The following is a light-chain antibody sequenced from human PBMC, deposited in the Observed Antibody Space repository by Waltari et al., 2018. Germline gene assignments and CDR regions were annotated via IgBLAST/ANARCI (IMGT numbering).Light chain of an antibody. J-gene: IGKJ4*01. CDR1: QSISSW. CDR3: HQYTSFSLT. Sequence: DIQMTQSPTRLSASIADIVTFTCRASQSISSWLDWYQQKPEKAPTLLISTASTLESGVPSRFSGSGSATEFTLTISSLQPDDFATYSFHQYTSFSLTFGGGTTVEIK. CDR2: TAS. V-gene: IGKV1-5*03.